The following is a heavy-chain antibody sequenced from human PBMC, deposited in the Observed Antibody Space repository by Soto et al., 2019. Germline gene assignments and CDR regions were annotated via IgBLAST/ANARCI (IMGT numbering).Heavy chain of an antibody. V-gene: IGHV3-21*01. Sequence: GGSLRLSCAASGFTFSSYSMNWVRQAPGKGLEWVSSISSSSSYIYYADSVKGRFTISRDNAKNSLYLQMNSLRAEDTAVYYCARDPDTYYYDSSGHSWGQGTLVTVSS. CDR3: ARDPDTYYYDSSGHS. J-gene: IGHJ4*02. D-gene: IGHD3-22*01. CDR2: ISSSSSYI. CDR1: GFTFSSYS.